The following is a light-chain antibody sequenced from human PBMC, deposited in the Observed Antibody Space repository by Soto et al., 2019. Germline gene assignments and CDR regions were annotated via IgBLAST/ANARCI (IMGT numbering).Light chain of an antibody. Sequence: DTQMTQSPSTLSASVGDRVTITCRASQSLNIWLAWYQQKPGRAPKLLIYQASTLASGVPSRFSGSGSGSEFTLTISSLQPDDFATYYCQQYTDYWTFGQGTKVEIK. J-gene: IGKJ1*01. CDR3: QQYTDYWT. CDR2: QAS. CDR1: QSLNIW. V-gene: IGKV1-5*03.